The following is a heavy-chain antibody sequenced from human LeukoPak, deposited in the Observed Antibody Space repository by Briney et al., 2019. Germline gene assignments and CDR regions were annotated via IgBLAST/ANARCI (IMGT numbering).Heavy chain of an antibody. J-gene: IGHJ4*02. CDR3: ARETSGNYYFDS. Sequence: GGSLRLSCAASGFTFSTYIMKWVRQAPGKGRAWVSSIDSGGNYIDYADSVKGRFTISRDNAKNSLYLQMNILRAEDTAVYYCARETSGNYYFDSWGQGPLVTVSS. V-gene: IGHV3-21*01. D-gene: IGHD1-26*01. CDR1: GFTFSTYI. CDR2: IDSGGNYI.